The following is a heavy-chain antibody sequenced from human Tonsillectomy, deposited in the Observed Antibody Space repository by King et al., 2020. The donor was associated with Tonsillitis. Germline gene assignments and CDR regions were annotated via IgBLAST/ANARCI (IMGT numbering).Heavy chain of an antibody. D-gene: IGHD3-16*01. V-gene: IGHV3-53*01. CDR3: AYDTSGNYYGFDV. Sequence: VQLVESGGGLIQPGGSLRLSCAASGFTVSSNYMTWVRQAPGKGLEWVSVIYITGSTYYADSVKGRFIIFRDDSKNTVQLQMNSLKAEDTAVYYCAYDTSGNYYGFDVWGQGTTVTVSS. J-gene: IGHJ6*02. CDR1: GFTVSSNY. CDR2: IYITGST.